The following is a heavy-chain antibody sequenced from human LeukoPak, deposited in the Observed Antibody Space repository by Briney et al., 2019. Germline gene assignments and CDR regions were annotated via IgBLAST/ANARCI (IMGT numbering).Heavy chain of an antibody. CDR1: GFTLSSRG. V-gene: IGHV3-30*18. Sequence: GTSLRLSCAASGFTLSSRGMHWVRQAPGKGLEWMAAISDDGKIKYYADSVKGRVTLSRDNSKNTLYLQLNSLRPEDTAVYYCAKGSLGYWGQGTLVTVSS. D-gene: IGHD7-27*01. CDR2: ISDDGKIK. J-gene: IGHJ4*02. CDR3: AKGSLGY.